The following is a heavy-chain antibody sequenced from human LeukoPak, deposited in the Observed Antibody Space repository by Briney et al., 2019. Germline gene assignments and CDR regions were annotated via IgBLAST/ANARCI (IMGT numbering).Heavy chain of an antibody. V-gene: IGHV4-39*07. D-gene: IGHD3-16*02. Sequence: SETLSLTCTVPGGSISSSSYYWGWIRQPLGKGLEWIGSIYYSGSTYYNPSLKSRVTISVDTSKNQFSLKLSSVTAADTAVYYCARGPVWGSYRHDYWGQGTLVTVSS. CDR1: GGSISSSSYY. CDR2: IYYSGST. J-gene: IGHJ4*02. CDR3: ARGPVWGSYRHDY.